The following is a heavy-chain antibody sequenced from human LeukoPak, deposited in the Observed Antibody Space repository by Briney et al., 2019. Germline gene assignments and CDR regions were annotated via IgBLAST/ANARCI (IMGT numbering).Heavy chain of an antibody. CDR2: IRYDGSNK. CDR1: GFTFSSYG. D-gene: IGHD2-2*01. J-gene: IGHJ3*02. Sequence: GGSLRLSCAASGFTFSSYGMHWVRQAPGKGLEWVAFIRYDGSNKYYADSVKGRFTISRDNSKNTLYLQMNSLRAEDTAVYYCAKVGIVVVPAARGAFDIWGHGTIVTVSS. V-gene: IGHV3-30*02. CDR3: AKVGIVVVPAARGAFDI.